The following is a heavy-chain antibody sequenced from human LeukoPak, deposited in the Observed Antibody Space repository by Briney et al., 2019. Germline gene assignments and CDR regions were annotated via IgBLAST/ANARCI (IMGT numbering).Heavy chain of an antibody. Sequence: GGSLRLSCAASGFTVSNNYMSWVRQAPGKGLEWVSLIYSGGSTSYADSVKGRFTISRDNSKNTLYLQMNSLRAEDTALYYCTHAVSHAFDIWGQGTMVTVSS. CDR2: IYSGGST. D-gene: IGHD2-2*01. CDR1: GFTVSNNY. J-gene: IGHJ3*02. V-gene: IGHV3-66*01. CDR3: THAVSHAFDI.